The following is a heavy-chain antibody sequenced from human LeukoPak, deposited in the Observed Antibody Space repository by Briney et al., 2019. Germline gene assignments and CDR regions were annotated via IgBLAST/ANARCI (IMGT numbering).Heavy chain of an antibody. J-gene: IGHJ4*02. V-gene: IGHV3-30*02. CDR2: IRYDGSNK. CDR3: AKDLEATYYDFWSGYSAFDY. Sequence: AGGSLRLSCAASGFTFSSYGMQWVRQAPGKGLEWVAFIRYDGSNKYYADSVKGRFTISRDNSKNTLYLQMNSLRAEHTAVYYCAKDLEATYYDFWSGYSAFDYWGQGTLVTVSS. CDR1: GFTFSSYG. D-gene: IGHD3-3*01.